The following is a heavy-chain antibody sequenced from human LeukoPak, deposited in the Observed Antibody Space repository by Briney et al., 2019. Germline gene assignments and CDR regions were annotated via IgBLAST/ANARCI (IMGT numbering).Heavy chain of an antibody. CDR3: AREGGSYFFDY. D-gene: IGHD1-26*01. J-gene: IGHJ4*02. CDR2: INPNSGGT. Sequence: GASVKVSCKASGYTFTGYYMHWVRQAPGQGLEWMGWINPNSGGTIYAQKFQGRVTMTRDTSISTAYMELSRLRSDDTAVYYCAREGGSYFFDYWGQRTLVTVSS. CDR1: GYTFTGYY. V-gene: IGHV1-2*02.